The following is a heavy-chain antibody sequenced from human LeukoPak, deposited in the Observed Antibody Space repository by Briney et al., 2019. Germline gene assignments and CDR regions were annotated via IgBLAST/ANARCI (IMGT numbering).Heavy chain of an antibody. V-gene: IGHV1-46*01. Sequence: ASVKVSCKASGYTFTSYAMNWVRQAPGQGLEWMGIINPSGGSTSYAQKFQGRVTMTRDTSISTAYMELSRLRSDDTAVYYCARDLGIVVVVAADYWGQGTLVTVSS. J-gene: IGHJ4*02. CDR1: GYTFTSYA. D-gene: IGHD2-15*01. CDR3: ARDLGIVVVVAADY. CDR2: INPSGGST.